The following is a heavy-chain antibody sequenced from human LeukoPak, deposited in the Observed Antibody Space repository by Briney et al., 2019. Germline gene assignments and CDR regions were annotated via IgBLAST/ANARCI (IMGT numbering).Heavy chain of an antibody. D-gene: IGHD3-9*01. J-gene: IGHJ3*02. CDR1: GGSISTYY. CDR2: IYYNGST. V-gene: IGHV4-59*01. Sequence: SETLSLTCTVSGGSISTYYWSWIRQPPGKGLEWIGYIYYNGSTNYNPSLKSRVTISVDTSKNQFSLKLSSVTAADTAVYYCAMARAHYNILTGYRTSAFDMWGQGTMVTVSS. CDR3: AMARAHYNILTGYRTSAFDM.